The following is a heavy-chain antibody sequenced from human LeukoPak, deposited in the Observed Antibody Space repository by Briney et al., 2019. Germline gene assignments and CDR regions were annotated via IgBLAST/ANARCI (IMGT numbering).Heavy chain of an antibody. CDR1: GFTFSSYA. Sequence: GGSLRLSCAASGFTFSSYAMSWVRQAPGRGLEWVSAISGSGGSTYYADSVKGRFTISRDNSKNTLYLQMNSLRAEDTAVYYCAKLLYSSGWYYFDYWGQGTLVTVSS. CDR2: ISGSGGST. J-gene: IGHJ4*02. V-gene: IGHV3-23*01. D-gene: IGHD6-19*01. CDR3: AKLLYSSGWYYFDY.